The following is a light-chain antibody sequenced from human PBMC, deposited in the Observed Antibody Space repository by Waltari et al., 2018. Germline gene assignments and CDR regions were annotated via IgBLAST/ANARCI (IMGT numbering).Light chain of an antibody. Sequence: QSALTQPASVSGSPGQSITISCTGTSSDVGSYNLVSWYQQHPGKAPKLMIYEVTERPSGVSNRVSGSKSDNTASLTISGLQAEDEADYYCCSHAGSSIYVFGTGTKVTIL. CDR2: EVT. V-gene: IGLV2-23*02. CDR1: SSDVGSYNL. CDR3: CSHAGSSIYV. J-gene: IGLJ1*01.